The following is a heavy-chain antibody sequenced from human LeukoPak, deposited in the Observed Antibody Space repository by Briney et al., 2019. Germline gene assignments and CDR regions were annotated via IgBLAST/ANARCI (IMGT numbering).Heavy chain of an antibody. D-gene: IGHD3-16*02. CDR2: INHSGST. J-gene: IGHJ4*02. CDR1: GGSFSGYY. CDR3: ARANGYDYVWGSYRKGFDY. Sequence: SETLSLTCAVYGGSFSGYYWSWIRQPPGKGLEWIGEINHSGSTNYNPSLKSRVTISVDTSKNQFSLKLSSVTAADTAVYYCARANGYDYVWGSYRKGFDYWGQGTLATVSS. V-gene: IGHV4-34*01.